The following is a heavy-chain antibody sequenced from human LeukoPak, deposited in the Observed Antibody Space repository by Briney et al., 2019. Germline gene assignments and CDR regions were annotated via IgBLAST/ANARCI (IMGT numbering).Heavy chain of an antibody. CDR1: GGTLSSYA. CDR3: ARTNYSSSFRAFDY. CDR2: IIPIFGTA. Sequence: SVKVSCKASGGTLSSYAISWVRQAPGQGLEWMGGIIPIFGTANYAQKFQGRVTITADESTSTAYMELSSLRSEDTAVYYCARTNYSSSFRAFDYWGQGTLVTVSS. V-gene: IGHV1-69*13. D-gene: IGHD6-13*01. J-gene: IGHJ4*02.